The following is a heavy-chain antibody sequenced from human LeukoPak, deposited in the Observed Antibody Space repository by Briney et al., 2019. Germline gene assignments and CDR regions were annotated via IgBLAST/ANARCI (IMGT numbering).Heavy chain of an antibody. J-gene: IGHJ4*02. CDR3: ARVADILTGYSYYFDY. CDR2: IYYSGST. D-gene: IGHD3-9*01. CDR1: GGSVSSYY. Sequence: PSETLSLTCTVSGGSVSSYYWNWIRQPPGKGLEWIGYIYYSGSTNYNPSLKSRVTISVDTSKNQFSLKLSSVTAADTAVYYCARVADILTGYSYYFDYWGQGTLVTVSS. V-gene: IGHV4-59*02.